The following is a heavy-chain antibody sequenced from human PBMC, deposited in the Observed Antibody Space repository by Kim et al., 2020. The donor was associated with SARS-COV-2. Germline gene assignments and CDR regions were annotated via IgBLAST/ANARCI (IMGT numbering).Heavy chain of an antibody. V-gene: IGHV3-11*04. CDR3: ASGYGGGAFDI. Sequence: IDNADSGKGRFTISRDNAKNSLYLQMNSLGAEDTAVYYCASGYGGGAFDIWGQGTMVTVSS. CDR2: I. J-gene: IGHJ3*02. D-gene: IGHD5-18*01.